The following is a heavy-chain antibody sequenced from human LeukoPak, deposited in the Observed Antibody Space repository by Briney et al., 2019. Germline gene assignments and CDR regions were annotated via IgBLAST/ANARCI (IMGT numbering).Heavy chain of an antibody. CDR3: VTPIGDSSTSEH. Sequence: SETLSLTCAVYGGSFSGYYWSWSRQPPGKGLEWIGEIDHRGSTNYNPSLKSRVTISVDTSKNQFSLRLSSVTTADTAVYYCVTPIGDSSTSEHWSQGTLVTVSS. D-gene: IGHD6-13*01. CDR2: IDHRGST. J-gene: IGHJ4*02. V-gene: IGHV4-34*01. CDR1: GGSFSGYY.